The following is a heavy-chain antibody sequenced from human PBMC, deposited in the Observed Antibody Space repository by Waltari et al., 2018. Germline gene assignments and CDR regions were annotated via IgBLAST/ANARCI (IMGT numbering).Heavy chain of an antibody. CDR1: GYSISSCYY. CDR3: ARRYSSITDY. D-gene: IGHD6-13*01. CDR2: IYHSGST. V-gene: IGHV4-38-2*01. Sequence: VQLQESGPGMVNPSETLSLTCAVSGYSISSCYYWGWIRQPPGKGLEWIGSIYHSGSTYYNPSLKSLVTISVDTSKNQFSLKLSSVTAADTAVYYCARRYSSITDYWGQGTLVTVSS. J-gene: IGHJ4*02.